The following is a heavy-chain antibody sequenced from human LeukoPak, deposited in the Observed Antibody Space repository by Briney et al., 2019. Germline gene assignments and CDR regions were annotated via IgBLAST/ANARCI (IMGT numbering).Heavy chain of an antibody. V-gene: IGHV1-2*02. CDR2: INPNSGGT. J-gene: IGHJ5*02. D-gene: IGHD2-21*02. CDR3: ARGHNYCGGDCSPFDP. CDR1: GYTFTGYY. Sequence: ASVKVSCKASGYTFTGYYMHWVRQAAGQGLEWMGWINPNSGGTNYAQKFQGRVTMTRDTSISTAYMEMSRLRSDDTAVYYCARGHNYCGGDCSPFDPWGQGTLVTVSS.